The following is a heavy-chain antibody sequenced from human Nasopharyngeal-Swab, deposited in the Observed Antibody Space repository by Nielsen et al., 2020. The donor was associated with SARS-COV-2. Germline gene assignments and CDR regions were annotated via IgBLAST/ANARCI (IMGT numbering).Heavy chain of an antibody. CDR1: GLTFRNAW. J-gene: IGHJ6*02. CDR2: IKSKTDGGAT. Sequence: GESLKISCAASGLTFRNAWMNWVRQVPGRGLEWVGRIKSKTDGGATDYAAPVKGRFSISRDDSKNTIYVQMNSLKTEDTAVYYCTTYYGDSYSYFYYHAMDVWGQGTTVTVSS. CDR3: TTYYGDSYSYFYYHAMDV. D-gene: IGHD4-17*01. V-gene: IGHV3-15*01.